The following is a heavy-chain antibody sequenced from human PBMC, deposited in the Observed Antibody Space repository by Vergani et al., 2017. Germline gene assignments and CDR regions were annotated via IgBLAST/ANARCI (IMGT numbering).Heavy chain of an antibody. CDR3: ARELGGIFDY. Sequence: QVQLQESGPGLVKPSQTLSLTCTVSGGSISSGYYYWSWIRQPAGKGLEYIGRIYTTGSTNYSPSLKSRVTMSVDTSKNQFSLQLSSVTAADTAVYYCARELGGIFDYWGQGTLVTVSS. CDR1: GGSISSGYYY. V-gene: IGHV4-61*02. D-gene: IGHD3-10*01. CDR2: IYTTGST. J-gene: IGHJ4*02.